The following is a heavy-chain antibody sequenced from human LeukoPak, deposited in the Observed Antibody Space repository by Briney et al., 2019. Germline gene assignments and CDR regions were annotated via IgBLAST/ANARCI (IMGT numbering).Heavy chain of an antibody. J-gene: IGHJ4*02. D-gene: IGHD6-19*01. CDR1: GGSISNYY. Sequence: SETLSLTCTVSGGSISNYYWSWIRQPPGKGLEWIGYIYYSGSTNYNPSLKSRVTISVDTSKNQFSLKLSSVTAADTAVYYCARGLLTVAGTGGDYWGQGTLVTVSS. CDR3: ARGLLTVAGTGGDY. V-gene: IGHV4-59*01. CDR2: IYYSGST.